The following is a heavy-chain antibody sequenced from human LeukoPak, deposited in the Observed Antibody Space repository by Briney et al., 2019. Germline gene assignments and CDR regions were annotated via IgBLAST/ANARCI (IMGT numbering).Heavy chain of an antibody. D-gene: IGHD6-13*01. CDR3: AKDEYSSSWYDYNWFDP. Sequence: PGGSLRLSCAASGFTFSSYSMNWVRQAPGKGLEWVSSISSSSSYIYYADSVKGRFTISRDNSKNTLYLQMNSLRAEDTAVYYCAKDEYSSSWYDYNWFDPWGQGTLVTVSS. V-gene: IGHV3-21*04. CDR2: ISSSSSYI. J-gene: IGHJ5*02. CDR1: GFTFSSYS.